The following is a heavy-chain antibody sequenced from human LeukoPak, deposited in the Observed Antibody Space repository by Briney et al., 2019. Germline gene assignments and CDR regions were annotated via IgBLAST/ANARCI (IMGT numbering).Heavy chain of an antibody. CDR1: GFTVSSNY. J-gene: IGHJ6*02. V-gene: IGHV3-66*01. CDR3: ARDRGPSSYYGMDV. Sequence: GGSLRLSCAASGFTVSSNYMSWVRQAPGKGLEWVSVIYSGGSTYYADSVKGRFTISGDNSKNTLYLQMNSLRAEDTAVYYCARDRGPSSYYGMDVWGQGTTVTVSS. CDR2: IYSGGST. D-gene: IGHD3-10*01.